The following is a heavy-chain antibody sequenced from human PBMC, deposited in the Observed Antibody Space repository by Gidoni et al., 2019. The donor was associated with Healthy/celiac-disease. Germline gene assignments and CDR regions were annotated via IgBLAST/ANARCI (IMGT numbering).Heavy chain of an antibody. J-gene: IGHJ6*02. CDR2: INHSGST. V-gene: IGHV4-34*01. D-gene: IGHD2-2*01. CDR1: GGSFSGYY. CDR3: ARIRIVVVPAAILDYGMDV. Sequence: QVQLQQWGAGLLKPSETLSLTCAVYGGSFSGYYWSWIRQPPGKGLEWIGEINHSGSTNYNPSLKSRVTISVDTSKNQFSLKLSSVTAADTAVYYCARIRIVVVPAAILDYGMDVWGQGTTVTVSS.